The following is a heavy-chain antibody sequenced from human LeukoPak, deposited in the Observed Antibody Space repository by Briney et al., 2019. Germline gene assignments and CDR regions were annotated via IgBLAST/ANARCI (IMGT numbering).Heavy chain of an antibody. J-gene: IGHJ4*02. CDR1: GFIFSDYE. V-gene: IGHV3-48*03. D-gene: IGHD3-10*01. Sequence: GGSLRLSCAASGFIFSDYEMNWVRQAPGKGLEWISYISTSGSTIYYADSVKGRFTISRDNARNSLYLQMNSLRAEDTAVFYCARGGGGSGSFLFDYWGQGTLVTVST. CDR2: ISTSGSTI. CDR3: ARGGGGSGSFLFDY.